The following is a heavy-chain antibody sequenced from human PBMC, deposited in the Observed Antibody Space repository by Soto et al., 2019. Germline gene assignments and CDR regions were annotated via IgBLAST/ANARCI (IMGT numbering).Heavy chain of an antibody. D-gene: IGHD6-6*01. J-gene: IGHJ4*02. Sequence: GGSLRLSCAASGFTFSSYAMSWVRQAPGKGLEWVSAISDSGGSTYYADSVKGRFTISRDNSKNTLYLQMNSLRAEDTAVYYCAKDLPVTYSSPSSAYYFDYWGQGTLVTVSS. V-gene: IGHV3-23*01. CDR1: GFTFSSYA. CDR3: AKDLPVTYSSPSSAYYFDY. CDR2: ISDSGGST.